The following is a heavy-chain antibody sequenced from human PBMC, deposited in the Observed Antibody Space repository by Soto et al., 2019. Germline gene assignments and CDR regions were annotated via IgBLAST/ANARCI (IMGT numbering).Heavy chain of an antibody. J-gene: IGHJ4*02. CDR3: ARDALWFGELLFLGDY. Sequence: ASVKVSCKASGYTFTSYGISWVRQAPGQGLEWMGWISAYNGNTNYAQKLQGRVTMTTDTSTSTAYMELRSLRSDDTAVYYCARDALWFGELLFLGDYWGQGTLVTVSS. V-gene: IGHV1-18*01. CDR2: ISAYNGNT. D-gene: IGHD3-10*01. CDR1: GYTFTSYG.